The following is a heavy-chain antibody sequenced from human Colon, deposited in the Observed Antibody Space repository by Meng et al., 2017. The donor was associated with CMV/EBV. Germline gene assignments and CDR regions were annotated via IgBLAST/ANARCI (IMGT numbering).Heavy chain of an antibody. V-gene: IGHV4-38-2*01. CDR2: ISHSMST. D-gene: IGHD2-2*02. CDR3: ARSGEENVLVPSAIRRRMYAFDV. J-gene: IGHJ3*01. Sequence: SETLSLTCAVSGHSMSAGYFCGWIRQPPGKGLEWIGSISHSMSTFYNPSLKGRVIISLDTSKNPFSLRLDSVTASDTAVYYCARSGEENVLVPSAIRRRMYAFDVWGQGTMVTVSS. CDR1: GHSMSAGYF.